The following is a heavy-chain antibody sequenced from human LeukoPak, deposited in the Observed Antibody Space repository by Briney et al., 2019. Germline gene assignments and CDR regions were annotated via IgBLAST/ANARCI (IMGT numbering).Heavy chain of an antibody. CDR1: GYTFTGYY. CDR3: ARVPLGGRDGYNYDY. D-gene: IGHD5-24*01. CDR2: INPNSGGT. Sequence: ASVKVSCKASGYTFTGYYMHWVRQAPGQGLEWMGWINPNSGGTNCAQKFQGRVTMTRDTSISTAYMELSRLRSDDTAVYYCARVPLGGRDGYNYDYWGQGTLVTVSS. V-gene: IGHV1-2*02. J-gene: IGHJ4*02.